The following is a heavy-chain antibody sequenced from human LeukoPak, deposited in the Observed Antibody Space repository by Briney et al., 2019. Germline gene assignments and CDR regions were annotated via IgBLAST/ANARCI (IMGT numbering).Heavy chain of an antibody. CDR2: INDSGDST. J-gene: IGHJ4*02. CDR3: AKDQKWLARTGDFDY. CDR1: GITLSNYG. V-gene: IGHV3-23*01. Sequence: GGSLRLSCAGSGITLSNYGRSWVRQAPGKGLEGVAGINDSGDSTNYAGGVKGRFIISRDNSKTTLYLQMNRLRGEDTAVYYCAKDQKWLARTGDFDYWGQGTLVTVSS. D-gene: IGHD6-19*01.